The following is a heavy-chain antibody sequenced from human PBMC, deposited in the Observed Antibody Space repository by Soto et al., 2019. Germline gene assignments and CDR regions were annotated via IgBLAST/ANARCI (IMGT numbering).Heavy chain of an antibody. CDR2: INAGNGNT. CDR1: GYTFTSYA. CDR3: ARVKIPNYQTFDP. D-gene: IGHD1-7*01. J-gene: IGHJ5*02. Sequence: ASVKVSCKASGYTFTSYAMHWVRQAPGQRLEWMGWINAGNGNTKYSQKFQGRVTITRDTSASTAYMELSSLRSEDTAVYYCARVKIPNYQTFDPWGQGTLVTVSS. V-gene: IGHV1-3*01.